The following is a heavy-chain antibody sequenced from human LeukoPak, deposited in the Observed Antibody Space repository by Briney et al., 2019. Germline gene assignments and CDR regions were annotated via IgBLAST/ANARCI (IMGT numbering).Heavy chain of an antibody. CDR2: IYHSGST. CDR3: ASGTTGYSSSWYGFDY. D-gene: IGHD6-13*01. Sequence: SETLSLTWAVSGGSISSSNWWSWVRQPPGKGLEWIGEIYHSGSTNYNPSLKSRVTISVDKSKNQFSLKLSSVTAADTAVYYCASGTTGYSSSWYGFDYWGQGTLVTVSS. CDR1: GGSISSSNW. J-gene: IGHJ4*02. V-gene: IGHV4-4*02.